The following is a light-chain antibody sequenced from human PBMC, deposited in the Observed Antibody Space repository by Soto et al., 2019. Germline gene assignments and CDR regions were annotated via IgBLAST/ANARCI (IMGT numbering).Light chain of an antibody. CDR1: SSDVGSYNL. V-gene: IGLV2-23*01. CDR3: CSYAGSSTWV. CDR2: EAS. Sequence: QSALTQPASVSGSPGLSITISCTGTSSDVGSYNLVSWYQQHPGKVPKIMIYEASKRPSGAPNRFSGSKSGNTASLTISGLQAEDEADYYCCSYAGSSTWVFGTGTKLTVL. J-gene: IGLJ1*01.